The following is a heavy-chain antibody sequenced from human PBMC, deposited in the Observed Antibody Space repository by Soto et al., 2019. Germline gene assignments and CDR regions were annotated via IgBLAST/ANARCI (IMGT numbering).Heavy chain of an antibody. V-gene: IGHV4-30-4*01. CDR3: ARADYDFWSGYHTSNWFDP. Sequence: SETLSLTCTVSGGSISSGDYYWSWIRQPPGKGLEWIGYIYYSGSTYYNPSLKSRVTISVDTSKNQFSLKLSSVTAADTAVYYCARADYDFWSGYHTSNWFDPWGQGTLVTVSS. CDR2: IYYSGST. J-gene: IGHJ5*02. D-gene: IGHD3-3*01. CDR1: GGSISSGDYY.